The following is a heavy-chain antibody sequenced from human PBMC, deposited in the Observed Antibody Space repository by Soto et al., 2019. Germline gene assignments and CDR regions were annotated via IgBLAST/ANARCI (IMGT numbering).Heavy chain of an antibody. CDR1: GGTFSSYA. D-gene: IGHD1-1*01. CDR3: ARDTPDRTGFDP. V-gene: IGHV1-69*06. Sequence: SVKVSCKASGGTFSSYAISWVLQAPGQGLEWMGGIIPIFGTANYAQKFQGRVTIAADKSTSTAYMELSSLRSEDTAVYYCARDTPDRTGFDPWGQGXLVTISS. J-gene: IGHJ5*02. CDR2: IIPIFGTA.